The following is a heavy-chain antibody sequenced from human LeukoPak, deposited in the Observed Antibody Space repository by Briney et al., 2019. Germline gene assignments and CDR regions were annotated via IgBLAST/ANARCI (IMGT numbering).Heavy chain of an antibody. V-gene: IGHV3-53*01. D-gene: IGHD3-22*01. J-gene: IGHJ3*02. Sequence: GGSLRLSCAAPGFTVSSNYMSWVRQAPGKGLEWVSVIYSGGSTYYADSVKGRFTISRDNSKNTLYLQMNSLRAEDTAVYYCARVPNYYDRGAFDIWGQGTMVTVSS. CDR2: IYSGGST. CDR1: GFTVSSNY. CDR3: ARVPNYYDRGAFDI.